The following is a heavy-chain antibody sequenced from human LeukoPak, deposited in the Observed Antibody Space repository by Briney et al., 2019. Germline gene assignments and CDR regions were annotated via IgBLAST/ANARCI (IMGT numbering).Heavy chain of an antibody. J-gene: IGHJ4*02. CDR1: GGSVSSHF. V-gene: IGHV4-4*07. CDR2: IYTSGST. Sequence: SETLSLTCTGSGGSVSSHFWSWIRQPAGKGLEWIGRIYTSGSTNYNPSLKSRVTMSVDTSKNQFSLKLSSVTAADTAVYYCARQYYYDSGGFSTYFDYWGQGTLVTVSS. D-gene: IGHD3-22*01. CDR3: ARQYYYDSGGFSTYFDY.